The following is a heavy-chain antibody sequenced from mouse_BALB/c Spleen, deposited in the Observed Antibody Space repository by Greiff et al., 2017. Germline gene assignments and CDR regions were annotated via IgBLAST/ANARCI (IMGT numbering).Heavy chain of an antibody. Sequence: QVQLQQSGAELVKPGASVKLSCKASGYTFTSYYMYWVKQRPGQGLEWIGEINPSNGGTNFNEKFKSKATLTVDKSSSTAYMQLSSLTSEDSAVYYCTRSGLRLRTGDAMDYWGQGTSVTGSS. CDR1: GYTFTSYY. D-gene: IGHD1-2*01. J-gene: IGHJ4*01. CDR2: INPSNGGT. CDR3: TRSGLRLRTGDAMDY. V-gene: IGHV1S81*02.